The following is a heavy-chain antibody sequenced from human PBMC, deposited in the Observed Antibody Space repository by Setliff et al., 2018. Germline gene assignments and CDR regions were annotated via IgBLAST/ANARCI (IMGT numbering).Heavy chain of an antibody. Sequence: PGGSLRLSCGASGFTFSTHAIHWVRQAPGKGLEWVAMIWSDGINKFYGGPVKGRFIVSRDNSKNTVFLKMNDLRVEDTAVYYCVTDPPNSGWSFDCWGQGTPVTVSS. D-gene: IGHD6-19*01. V-gene: IGHV3-33*03. J-gene: IGHJ5*01. CDR2: IWSDGINK. CDR3: VTDPPNSGWSFDC. CDR1: GFTFSTHA.